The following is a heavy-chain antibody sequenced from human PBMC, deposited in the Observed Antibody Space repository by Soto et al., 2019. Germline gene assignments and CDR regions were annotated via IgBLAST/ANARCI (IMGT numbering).Heavy chain of an antibody. CDR1: GGSISSSSYY. CDR3: ARQSDDYGDYVEDY. CDR2: IYYSGST. D-gene: IGHD4-17*01. J-gene: IGHJ4*02. Sequence: SETLSLTCTVSGGSISSSSYYWGWIRQPPGKGLEWIGSIYYSGSTYYNPSLKSRVTISVDTSKNQFSLELSSVTAADTAVYYCARQSDDYGDYVEDYWGQGTLVTVSS. V-gene: IGHV4-39*01.